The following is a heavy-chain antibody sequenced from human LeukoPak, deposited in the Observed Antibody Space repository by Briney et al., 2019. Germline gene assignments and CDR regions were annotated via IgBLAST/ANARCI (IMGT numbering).Heavy chain of an antibody. Sequence: PSETLSLTCAVSGYSISSGYYWGWIRQPPGKGLEWIGSIYHSGSTYYNPSLKSRVTISVDTPKNQFSLKLSSVTAADTAVYYCARPGSSWYGFDYWGQGTLVTVSS. CDR1: GYSISSGYY. V-gene: IGHV4-38-2*01. J-gene: IGHJ4*02. CDR2: IYHSGST. D-gene: IGHD6-13*01. CDR3: ARPGSSWYGFDY.